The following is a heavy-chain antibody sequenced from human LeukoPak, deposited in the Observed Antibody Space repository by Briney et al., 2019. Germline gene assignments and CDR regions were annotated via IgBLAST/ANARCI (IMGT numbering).Heavy chain of an antibody. J-gene: IGHJ4*02. D-gene: IGHD1-26*01. CDR2: IYYSGST. V-gene: IGHV4-39*01. Sequence: SETLSLTCTVSGGSISSSSYYWGWIRQPPGKGLEWIGSIYYSGSTYYNPSLKSRVTISVDTSKNQFSLKLSSVTAADTAVYYCARLGVGAHIPQIDYWGQGTLVTVSS. CDR1: GGSISSSSYY. CDR3: ARLGVGAHIPQIDY.